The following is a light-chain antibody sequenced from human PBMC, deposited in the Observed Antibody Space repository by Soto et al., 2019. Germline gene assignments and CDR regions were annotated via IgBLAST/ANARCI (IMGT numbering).Light chain of an antibody. CDR1: QSVSNNY. J-gene: IGKJ1*01. V-gene: IGKV3-20*01. Sequence: EIVLTQSPGTLSLSPGERGTLSCMASQSVSNNYLAWYQQKPGQAPRLLIYGASNRATGIPDRLSGSGSGTDFTLTISRLEPEDFAVYYCQQYGSSGTFGQGTKVDIK. CDR3: QQYGSSGT. CDR2: GAS.